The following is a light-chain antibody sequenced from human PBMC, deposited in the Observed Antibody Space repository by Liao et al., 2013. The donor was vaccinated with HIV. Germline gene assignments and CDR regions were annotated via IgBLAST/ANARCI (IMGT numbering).Light chain of an antibody. CDR1: KLGDKY. CDR3: QAWDSSTHVV. Sequence: SYDLTQSSSVSVSPGQTASITCSGDKLGDKYVCWYQKKAGQSPLLVIYQDSKRPSGIPERFSGSNSGNTATLTISGTQAMDEADYYCQAWDSSTHVVFGGGTKLTVL. J-gene: IGLJ2*01. V-gene: IGLV3-1*01. CDR2: QDS.